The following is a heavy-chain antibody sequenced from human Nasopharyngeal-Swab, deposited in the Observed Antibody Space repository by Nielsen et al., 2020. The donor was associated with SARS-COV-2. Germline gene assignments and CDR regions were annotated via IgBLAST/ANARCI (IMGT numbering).Heavy chain of an antibody. CDR3: AKSPLGYGDYVDDY. Sequence: GGSLRLSCVASGFNFGTYGMHWVRQAPGKGLEWVAVIWYDGSHEYYADSVKGRFTISRDNSKNTLYLQMNRLRAEDTAVYYCAKSPLGYGDYVDDYWGQGTLVTVSS. CDR1: GFNFGTYG. V-gene: IGHV3-33*06. D-gene: IGHD4-17*01. J-gene: IGHJ4*02. CDR2: IWYDGSHE.